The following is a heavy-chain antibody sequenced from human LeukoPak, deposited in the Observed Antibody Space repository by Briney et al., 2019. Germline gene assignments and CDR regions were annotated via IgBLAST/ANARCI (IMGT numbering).Heavy chain of an antibody. Sequence: GGSLRLSCSASGYTFKDYAMHWVRQAPGLGLEWVAVIASDGRTTYYADSVSGRFTISRDNSNNALSLQMNSLNADDTAVYYCERAAEGSCSGTSCYRCFYHWGQGTLVIVSS. CDR1: GYTFKDYA. J-gene: IGHJ1*01. V-gene: IGHV3-30*04. CDR3: ERAAEGSCSGTSCYRCFYH. D-gene: IGHD2-2*01. CDR2: IASDGRTT.